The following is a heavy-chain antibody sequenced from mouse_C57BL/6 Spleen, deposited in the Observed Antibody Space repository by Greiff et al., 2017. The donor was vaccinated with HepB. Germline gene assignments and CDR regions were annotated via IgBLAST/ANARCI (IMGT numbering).Heavy chain of an antibody. CDR1: GYTFTSYW. J-gene: IGHJ3*01. V-gene: IGHV1-59*01. CDR2: IDPSDSYT. Sequence: VHLQQPGAELVRPGTSVKLSCKASGYTFTSYWMHWVKQRPGQGLEWIGVIDPSDSYTNYNQKFKGKATLTVDTSSSTAYMQLSSLTSEDSAVYYCARGNSWFAYWGQGTLVTVSA. CDR3: ARGNSWFAY.